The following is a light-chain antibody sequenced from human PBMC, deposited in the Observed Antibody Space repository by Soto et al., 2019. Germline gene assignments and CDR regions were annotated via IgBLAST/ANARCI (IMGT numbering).Light chain of an antibody. J-gene: IGLJ3*02. CDR2: EVS. CDR3: SAYTRSSTLV. CDR1: SSDVGGYNY. Sequence: QSALTQPASVSGSPGQSITISCTGTSSDVGGYNYVSWYQQHPGKAPKIMIYEVSNRPLGVSNRFSGSKSGNTASLTISGLQAEDEADYYCSAYTRSSTLVFGGGTKVTVL. V-gene: IGLV2-14*01.